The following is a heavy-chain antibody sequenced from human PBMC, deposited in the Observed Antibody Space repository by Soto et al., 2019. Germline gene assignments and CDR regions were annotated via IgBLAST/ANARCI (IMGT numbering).Heavy chain of an antibody. D-gene: IGHD5-12*01. V-gene: IGHV3-33*01. CDR1: GFTFSSYG. J-gene: IGHJ4*02. Sequence: PGGSVRLSCAASGFTFSSYGMHWVRQAPGKGLEWVAVIWYDGSNKYYADSVKGRLTISRDNSKNTLYLQMNSLRAEDTAVYYCATELGRDGYNFVSYYFDYWGQGTLVTVSS. CDR3: ATELGRDGYNFVSYYFDY. CDR2: IWYDGSNK.